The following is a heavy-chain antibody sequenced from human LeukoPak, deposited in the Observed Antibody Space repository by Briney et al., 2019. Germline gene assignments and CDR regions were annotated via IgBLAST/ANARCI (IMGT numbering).Heavy chain of an antibody. CDR1: GGSISSYY. Sequence: KPSEPLSLTCTVSGGSISSYYWSWIRQPPGKGLEWIGYIYYSGSTNYNPSLKSRVTISVDTSKNQFSLKLSSVTAADTAVYYCARGLTNYDILTGYYPNYYYGMDVWGKGTTVTVSS. CDR3: ARGLTNYDILTGYYPNYYYGMDV. J-gene: IGHJ6*04. D-gene: IGHD3-9*01. V-gene: IGHV4-59*01. CDR2: IYYSGST.